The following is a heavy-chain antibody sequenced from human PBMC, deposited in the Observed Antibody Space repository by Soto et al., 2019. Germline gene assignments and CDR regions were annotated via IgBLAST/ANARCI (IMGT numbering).Heavy chain of an antibody. V-gene: IGHV4-34*01. CDR2: INHSGST. J-gene: IGHJ4*02. CDR1: GGSFSGYY. D-gene: IGHD3-9*01. Sequence: PSETLSLTCAVYGGSFSGYYWSWIRQPPGKGLEWIGEINHSGSTNYNPSLKSRVTISVDTSKNQFSLKLSSVTAVDTAVYYCARGETYYDILTGYYKGSYFDYWGQGTLVTVSS. CDR3: ARGETYYDILTGYYKGSYFDY.